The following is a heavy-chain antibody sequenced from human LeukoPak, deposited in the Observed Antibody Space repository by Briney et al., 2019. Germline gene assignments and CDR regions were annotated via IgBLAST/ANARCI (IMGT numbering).Heavy chain of an antibody. J-gene: IGHJ4*02. V-gene: IGHV4-34*01. D-gene: IGHD3-22*01. CDR3: ASRPWTYYYDSSGYYFDY. CDR2: INHSGST. Sequence: GSLRLSCAASGFTFSSSAMSWIRQPPGKGLEWIGEINHSGSTNYNPSLKSRVTISVDTSKNQFSLKLSSVTAADTAVYYCASRPWTYYYDSSGYYFDYWGQGTLVTVSS. CDR1: GFTFSSSA.